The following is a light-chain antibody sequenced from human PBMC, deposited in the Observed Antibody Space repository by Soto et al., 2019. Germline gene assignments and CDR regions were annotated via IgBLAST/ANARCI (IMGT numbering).Light chain of an antibody. J-gene: IGKJ1*01. CDR2: DAS. Sequence: IQITQSPSTLSASVGDRVTITCRASQSISSWLAWYQQKPGRAPKLLIYDASSLESGVPSRFRGSGSGTDFTFTISRLQPEDIATYYCQQYNSYWTFGQGTKVDIK. CDR3: QQYNSYWT. V-gene: IGKV1-5*01. CDR1: QSISSW.